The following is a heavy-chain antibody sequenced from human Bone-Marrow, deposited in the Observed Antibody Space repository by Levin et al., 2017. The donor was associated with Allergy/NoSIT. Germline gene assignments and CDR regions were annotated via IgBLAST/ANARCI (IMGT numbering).Heavy chain of an antibody. CDR3: ARDKYGMDV. J-gene: IGHJ6*02. D-gene: IGHD2/OR15-2a*01. CDR2: IGIGGDT. Sequence: HSGGSLRLSCAASGFNFSNYDMHWVRQGRGKGLEWVSAIGIGGDTHYPGSVKGGFTISRENDKNSLYLQMNSLTAGDTAVYFCARDKYGMDVWGQGTTVTVSS. V-gene: IGHV3-13*01. CDR1: GFNFSNYD.